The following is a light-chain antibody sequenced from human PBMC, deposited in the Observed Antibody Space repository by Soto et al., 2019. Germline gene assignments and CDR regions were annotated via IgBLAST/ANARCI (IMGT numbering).Light chain of an antibody. J-gene: IGLJ1*01. Sequence: QSVLTQPPSASGTPGQRVTISCSGSSSNIGSNTVNWYQQVPGTAPRFLIYSANQRPSGVPDRVSGSKSGTSASLSISGLQSEDEADYYCAAWDDSLNAYVFGTGTKLTVL. V-gene: IGLV1-44*01. CDR1: SSNIGSNT. CDR2: SAN. CDR3: AAWDDSLNAYV.